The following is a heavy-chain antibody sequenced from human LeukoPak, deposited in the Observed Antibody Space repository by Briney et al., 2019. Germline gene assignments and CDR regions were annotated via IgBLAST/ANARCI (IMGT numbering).Heavy chain of an antibody. CDR2: IYYSGST. Sequence: PSETLSLTCTVSGGSISSYYWSWIRRPPGKGLEWIGYIYYSGSTNYNPSLKSRVTISVDTSKNQFSLKLSSVTAADTAVYYCARLPWYNWFDPWGQGTLVTVSS. CDR3: ARLPWYNWFDP. CDR1: GGSISSYY. J-gene: IGHJ5*02. V-gene: IGHV4-59*01. D-gene: IGHD2-8*02.